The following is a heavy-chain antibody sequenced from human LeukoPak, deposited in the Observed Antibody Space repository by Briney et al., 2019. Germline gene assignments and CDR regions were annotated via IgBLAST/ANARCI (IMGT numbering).Heavy chain of an antibody. CDR2: MSYSGST. D-gene: IGHD2-21*02. Sequence: SETLSLTCTVSGGSITSSSYSWGWIRQPPGKGLEWIASMSYSGSTYYNPSLKSRVAISVDTSRNQFSLKLSSVTAADTAVYYCARGGSDHGEYFQHWGQGTLVTVSS. CDR3: ARGGSDHGEYFQH. J-gene: IGHJ1*01. CDR1: GGSITSSSYS. V-gene: IGHV4-39*07.